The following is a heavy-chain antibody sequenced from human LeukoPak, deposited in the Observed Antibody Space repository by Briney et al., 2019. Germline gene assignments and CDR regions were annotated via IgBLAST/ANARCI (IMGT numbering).Heavy chain of an antibody. V-gene: IGHV4-59*01. CDR1: GDSISSYY. CDR2: IYYSGST. CDR3: ARDSGRQYYMDV. Sequence: PSETLSLTCTVSGDSISSYYWSWIRQPPGKGLEWIGYIYYSGSTNYNPSLKSRVTISVDTSKNQFSLKLSSVTAADTSVYYCARDSGRQYYMDVWGKGTTVTLSS. J-gene: IGHJ6*03.